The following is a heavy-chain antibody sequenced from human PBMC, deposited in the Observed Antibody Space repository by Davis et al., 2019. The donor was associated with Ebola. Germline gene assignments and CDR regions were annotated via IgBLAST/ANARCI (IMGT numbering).Heavy chain of an antibody. CDR3: ARPWYSGTYYDAYDI. CDR1: GGSMKNSNFY. D-gene: IGHD1-26*01. V-gene: IGHV4-39*01. J-gene: IGHJ3*02. CDR2: IFYTGTT. Sequence: MPGGSLRLSCSVSGGSMKNSNFYCSWVRQAPGQGLEWIGSIFYTGTTYFNSSLGSRVAVSVDTPKNQFSLRLNSVTAADTAVYYCARPWYSGTYYDAYDIWGQGTMVAVSS.